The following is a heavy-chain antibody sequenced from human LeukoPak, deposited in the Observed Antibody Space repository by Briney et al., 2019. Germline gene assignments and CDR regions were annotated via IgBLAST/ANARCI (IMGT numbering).Heavy chain of an antibody. CDR1: GFTVSSNY. CDR2: IYSGGST. J-gene: IGHJ6*02. CDR3: AREDYGRSRYYYGMDV. Sequence: GGSLRLSCAASGFTVSSNYMSWVRQAPGKGLEWVSVIYSGGSTYYADSVKGRFTISRDNSENTLYLQMNSLRAEDTAVYYCAREDYGRSRYYYGMDVWGQGTTVTVSS. D-gene: IGHD4-17*01. V-gene: IGHV3-66*01.